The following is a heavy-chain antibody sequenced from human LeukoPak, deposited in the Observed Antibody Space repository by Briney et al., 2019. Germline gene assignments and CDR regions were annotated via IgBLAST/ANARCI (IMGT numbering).Heavy chain of an antibody. V-gene: IGHV3-21*01. J-gene: IGHJ4*02. CDR2: ISSSSSYI. D-gene: IGHD4/OR15-4a*01. Sequence: GGSLRLSCAASGFTFSSYSMNWVRQAPGKGLEWVSSISSSSSYIYHADSVKGRFTISRDNAKNSLYLQMNSLRAEDTAVYYCAKDKAQLTLDYWGQGTLVTVSS. CDR1: GFTFSSYS. CDR3: AKDKAQLTLDY.